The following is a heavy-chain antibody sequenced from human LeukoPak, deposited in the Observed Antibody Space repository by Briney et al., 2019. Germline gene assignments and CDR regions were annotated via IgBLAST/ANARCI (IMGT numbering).Heavy chain of an antibody. V-gene: IGHV1-2*02. J-gene: IGHJ5*02. Sequence: VSVKVSCKASGYTFTGYYMHWVRQAPGQGLEWMGWINPNSGGTNYAQKFQGRVTMTRDTSISTAYMELSRLRSDDTAVYYCARESGLSGSEEDPWGQGTLVTVSS. CDR2: INPNSGGT. D-gene: IGHD5-12*01. CDR3: ARESGLSGSEEDP. CDR1: GYTFTGYY.